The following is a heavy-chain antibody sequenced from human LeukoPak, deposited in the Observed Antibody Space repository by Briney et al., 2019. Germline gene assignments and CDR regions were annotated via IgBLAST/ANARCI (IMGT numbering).Heavy chain of an antibody. CDR1: GFTFGDYA. D-gene: IGHD4-23*01. CDR2: VRVKGYGATT. J-gene: IGHJ4*02. CDR3: TRGGYGGGSFDY. V-gene: IGHV3-49*04. Sequence: GGSLRLSCTASGFTFGDYAMSWVRQAPGKGLEWVGFVRVKGYGATTEYAVSVKGRFTISRDDSKSISYLQMNSLKTGDTGVYYCTRGGYGGGSFDYWGQGTLVTVSS.